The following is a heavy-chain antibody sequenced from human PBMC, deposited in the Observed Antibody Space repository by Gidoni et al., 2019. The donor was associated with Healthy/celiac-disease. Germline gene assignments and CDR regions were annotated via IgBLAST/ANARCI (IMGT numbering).Heavy chain of an antibody. D-gene: IGHD1-1*01. CDR2: IKSKTDGGTT. Sequence: EVHLVESGGCLVKPGGSLRLSCAASGFTFSNAWMSWVRQAPGKGLEWVGRIKSKTDGGTTDYAAPVKGRFTISRDDSKNTLYLQMNSLKTEDTAVYYCTTSLGTTLYAFDIWGQGTMVTVSS. J-gene: IGHJ3*02. V-gene: IGHV3-15*01. CDR1: GFTFSNAW. CDR3: TTSLGTTLYAFDI.